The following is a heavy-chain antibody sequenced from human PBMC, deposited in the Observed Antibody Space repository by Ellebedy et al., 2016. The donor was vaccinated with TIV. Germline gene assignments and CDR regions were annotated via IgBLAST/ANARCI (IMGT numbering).Heavy chain of an antibody. CDR3: ARGGYSYGYDYNYGMDV. CDR2: ISAYNGNT. CDR1: GYTFTSYG. J-gene: IGHJ6*02. Sequence: ASVKVSXXASGYTFTSYGISWVRQAPGQGLEWMGWISAYNGNTNYAQKLQGRVTMTTDTSTSTAYMELSSLRSEDTTVYYCARGGYSYGYDYNYGMDVWGQGTTVTVSS. D-gene: IGHD5-18*01. V-gene: IGHV1-18*01.